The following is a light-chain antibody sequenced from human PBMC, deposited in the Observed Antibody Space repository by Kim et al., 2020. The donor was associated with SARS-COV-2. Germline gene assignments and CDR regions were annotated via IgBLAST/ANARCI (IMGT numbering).Light chain of an antibody. CDR1: SSNSGAGYA. J-gene: IGLJ3*02. CDR3: QSYDSSLSGWV. CDR2: GNI. V-gene: IGLV1-40*01. Sequence: QRVPVSCTGISSNSGAGYAVHWYQLLPGTAPKLLTYGNINRPSGVPDRFSGSKAGTSASLAITGLQAEDEADYYCQSYDSSLSGWVFGGGTQLTVL.